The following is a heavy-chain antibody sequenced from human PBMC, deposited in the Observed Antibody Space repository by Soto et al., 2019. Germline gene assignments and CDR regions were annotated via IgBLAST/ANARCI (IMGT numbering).Heavy chain of an antibody. CDR1: GYTFTSYA. CDR2: INAGNGNT. CDR3: ERGSGYYYWDDY. V-gene: IGHV1-3*05. J-gene: IGHJ4*02. D-gene: IGHD3-22*01. Sequence: QVQLVQSGAEEKKPGASVKVSCKAYGYTFTSYAMHWVRQAPGQRLEWMGWINAGNGNTKYSQKFQGRVTITRDTSASTAYMELSSLRSEDTAVYYCERGSGYYYWDDYWGQGTLITVSS.